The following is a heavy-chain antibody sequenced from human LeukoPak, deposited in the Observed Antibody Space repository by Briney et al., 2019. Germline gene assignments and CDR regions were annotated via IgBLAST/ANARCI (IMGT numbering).Heavy chain of an antibody. V-gene: IGHV3-23*01. CDR1: GFTFSSYA. J-gene: IGHJ4*02. D-gene: IGHD3-3*01. CDR2: ISGSGGST. Sequence: TGGSLRLSCAASGFTFSSYAMSWVRQAPGKGLEWVSAISGSGGSTYYADSVKGRFTISRDNSKNTLYLQMNSLRAEDTAVYYCAKDLSGFFEVGFDYWGQGTLVTVSS. CDR3: AKDLSGFFEVGFDY.